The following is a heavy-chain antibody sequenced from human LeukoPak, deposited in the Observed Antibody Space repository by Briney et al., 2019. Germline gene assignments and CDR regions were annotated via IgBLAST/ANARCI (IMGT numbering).Heavy chain of an antibody. CDR1: GYTFTSYG. J-gene: IGHJ5*02. V-gene: IGHV1-18*01. CDR3: ARDYDSLYNWVDP. CDR2: ISAYNGNT. Sequence: GASVKVSCKASGYTFTSYGISWVRQAPGQGLEWMGWISAYNGNTNYAQKLQGRVTMTTDTSTSTAYMELSSLRSEDTAVYYCARDYDSLYNWVDPWGQGTMVTVSS. D-gene: IGHD5-12*01.